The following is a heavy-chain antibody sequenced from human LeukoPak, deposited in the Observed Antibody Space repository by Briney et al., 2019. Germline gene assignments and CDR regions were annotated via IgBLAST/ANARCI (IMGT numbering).Heavy chain of an antibody. V-gene: IGHV4-59*01. J-gene: IGHJ4*02. CDR3: ARVHCSSTSCPCDY. CDR2: IFYSGST. CDR1: GGSISSYY. D-gene: IGHD2-2*01. Sequence: SETLSLTCTVSGGSISSYYWSWIRQPPGKGLEWIGYIFYSGSTNYNPSLKSRVTISVDTSKNQFSLKLSSVTAADTAVYYCARVHCSSTSCPCDYWGQGTLVTVSS.